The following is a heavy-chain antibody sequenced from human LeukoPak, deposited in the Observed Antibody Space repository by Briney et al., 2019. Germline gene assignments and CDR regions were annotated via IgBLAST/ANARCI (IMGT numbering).Heavy chain of an antibody. Sequence: GGSLRLSCAASGFTFRSYAMTWVRQAPGKGLEWVSEIRVSDNYTFYADSVKGRFTISRDNSKNTLYLQMNSLRAEDTAVYYCAKASMIVVVINYFDYWGQGTLVTVSS. J-gene: IGHJ4*02. V-gene: IGHV3-23*01. CDR2: IRVSDNYT. CDR3: AKASMIVVVINYFDY. D-gene: IGHD3-22*01. CDR1: GFTFRSYA.